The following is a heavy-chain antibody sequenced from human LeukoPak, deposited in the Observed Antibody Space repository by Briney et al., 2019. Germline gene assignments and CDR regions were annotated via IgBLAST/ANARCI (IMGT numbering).Heavy chain of an antibody. CDR3: ARDRGSWATYNWFDP. V-gene: IGHV4-39*07. Sequence: SETLSLTCTVSGGSISSSSYYWGWIRQPPGKGLEWIGSIYYSGSTYYNPSLKSRVTISVDTSKNQFSLKLSSVTAADTAVYYCARDRGSWATYNWFDPWGQGTLVTVSS. D-gene: IGHD6-13*01. J-gene: IGHJ5*02. CDR1: GGSISSSSYY. CDR2: IYYSGST.